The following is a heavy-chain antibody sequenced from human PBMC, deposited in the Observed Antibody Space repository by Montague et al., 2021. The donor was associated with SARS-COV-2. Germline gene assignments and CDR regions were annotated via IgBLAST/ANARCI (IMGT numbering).Heavy chain of an antibody. V-gene: IGHV3-21*01. CDR2: ITASSSYI. CDR3: AREDDYEGGGIFDY. Sequence: SLRLSCAASGFIFRDYTMNWVRQAPGKGLEWVLSITASSSYIYHADSLKGRFTISRDNAKNSLFLQMNSLRAEDTAVYYCAREDDYEGGGIFDYWGQGTLVAVSS. J-gene: IGHJ4*02. D-gene: IGHD4-17*01. CDR1: GFIFRDYT.